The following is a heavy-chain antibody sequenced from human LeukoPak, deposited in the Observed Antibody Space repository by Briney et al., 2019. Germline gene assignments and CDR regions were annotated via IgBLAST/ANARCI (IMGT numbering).Heavy chain of an antibody. D-gene: IGHD6-13*01. V-gene: IGHV3-30*18. CDR1: GFTFSSYG. CDR3: AKIAAAFDY. J-gene: IGHJ4*02. Sequence: GGSLRLSCAASGFTFSSYGMHWVRQAPGKGLEWVAVISYDGSNKYYADSVKGRFTISRDNSKNTLYLQMSSLRAEDTAVYYCAKIAAAFDYWGQGTLVTGYS. CDR2: ISYDGSNK.